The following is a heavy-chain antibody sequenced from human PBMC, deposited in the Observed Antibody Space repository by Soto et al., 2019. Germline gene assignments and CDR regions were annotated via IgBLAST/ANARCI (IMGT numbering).Heavy chain of an antibody. V-gene: IGHV5-10-1*01. CDR3: ARHVALYCGGDCYPSADYYYGMDV. CDR1: GYSFTSYW. D-gene: IGHD2-21*02. J-gene: IGHJ6*02. Sequence: GESLKISCKGSGYSFTSYWISWVRQMPGKGLEWMGRIDPSDSYTNYSPTFQGQVTISADKSISTAYLQWSSRKPPDPALYSCARHVALYCGGDCYPSADYYYGMDVWGQGTPVTVSS. CDR2: IDPSDSYT.